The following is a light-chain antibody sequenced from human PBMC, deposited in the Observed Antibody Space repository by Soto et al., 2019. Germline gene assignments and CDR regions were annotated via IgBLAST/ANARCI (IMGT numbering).Light chain of an antibody. CDR3: QQYYNAPVT. CDR2: WAS. CDR1: QSVLYSPNNKNY. Sequence: DIVMTQSPDSLAVSLGERATINCKSSQSVLYSPNNKNYLTWYQQKPGQPPKLLFYWASTRESVVPDRFSGSGSGADFTLTINNLQAEDVAVYYCQQYYNAPVTFGGGTRVEIK. V-gene: IGKV4-1*01. J-gene: IGKJ4*01.